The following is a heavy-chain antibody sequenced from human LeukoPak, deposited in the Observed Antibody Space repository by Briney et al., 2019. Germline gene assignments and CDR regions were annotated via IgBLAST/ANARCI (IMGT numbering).Heavy chain of an antibody. Sequence: PSETLSLTCTVSGGSISSSSYYWGWIRQPPGKGLEWIGSIYYSGSTYYNPSLKSRVTISVDTSKNQFSLKLSSVTAADTAVYYCARDPGPLTYYYDSSGYFDYWGQGTLVTVSS. CDR2: IYYSGST. J-gene: IGHJ4*02. D-gene: IGHD3-22*01. CDR1: GGSISSSSYY. V-gene: IGHV4-39*07. CDR3: ARDPGPLTYYYDSSGYFDY.